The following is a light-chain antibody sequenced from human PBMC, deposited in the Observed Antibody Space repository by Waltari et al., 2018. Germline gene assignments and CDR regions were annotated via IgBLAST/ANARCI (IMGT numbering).Light chain of an antibody. Sequence: SSKLPQDPAVSVALGQTVKIPCQGDSLRRFYASWYQQRPGQAPVLVFYGQDDRPSGIPERFSGSTSGDTAYLTITGAQADDEADYYCHSRDSSSTRVFGGGTRLTV. V-gene: IGLV3-19*01. CDR1: SLRRFY. CDR3: HSRDSSSTRV. J-gene: IGLJ2*01. CDR2: GQD.